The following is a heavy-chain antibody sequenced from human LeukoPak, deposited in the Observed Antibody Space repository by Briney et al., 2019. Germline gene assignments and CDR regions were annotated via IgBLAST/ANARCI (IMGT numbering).Heavy chain of an antibody. CDR2: ISGSGGST. D-gene: IGHD2-2*02. Sequence: GGSLRLSCAASGFTFSSYAMSWVRQAPGKGLEWVSAISGSGGSTYYADSVKGRFTISRDNSKNTLYLQMNSLRAEDTAVYYCAKRGYCSSTSCYTTYYYYYYMDVWGKGTTVTVSS. J-gene: IGHJ6*03. V-gene: IGHV3-23*01. CDR1: GFTFSSYA. CDR3: AKRGYCSSTSCYTTYYYYYYMDV.